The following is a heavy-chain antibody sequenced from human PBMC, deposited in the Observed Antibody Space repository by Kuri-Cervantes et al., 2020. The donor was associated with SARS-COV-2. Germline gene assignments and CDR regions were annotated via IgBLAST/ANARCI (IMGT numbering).Heavy chain of an antibody. CDR2: IYPGDSDT. Sequence: GGSLRLSCKGSGYSFTSYWIGWVRQMPGKGLEWMGIIYPGDSDTRYSPSFQGQVTISADKSISTAYLQWSSLKASDTAMYYCATLGRYDYVWGSYRSRGGMDVWGQGTTVTVSS. CDR3: ATLGRYDYVWGSYRSRGGMDV. V-gene: IGHV5-51*01. J-gene: IGHJ6*02. D-gene: IGHD3-16*02. CDR1: GYSFTSYW.